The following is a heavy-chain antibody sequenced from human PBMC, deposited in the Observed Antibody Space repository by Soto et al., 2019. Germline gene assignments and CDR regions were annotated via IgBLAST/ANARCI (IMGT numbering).Heavy chain of an antibody. D-gene: IGHD1-26*01. CDR1: GGSFSRYY. CDR2: LNHGGST. V-gene: IGHV4-34*01. J-gene: IGHJ4*02. Sequence: SETLYLPCAVYGGSFSRYYWTWIRQPPGKGLEWIGELNHGGSTNYNPSLKSRVTISVDTSKNQFSLKLSSVTAADTAVYYCARGEGRGRYSGSYYFDYWGQGTLVTVSS. CDR3: ARGEGRGRYSGSYYFDY.